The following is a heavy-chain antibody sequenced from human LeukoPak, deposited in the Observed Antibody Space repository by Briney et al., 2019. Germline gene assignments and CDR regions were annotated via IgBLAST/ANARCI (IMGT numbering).Heavy chain of an antibody. CDR1: GFTFSSYS. V-gene: IGHV3-21*01. CDR2: ISSSSSYI. D-gene: IGHD6-13*01. Sequence: PGGSLRLSCAASGFTFSSYSMNWVRQAPGEGLEWVSSISSSSSYIYYADPVKGRFTISRDNAKNSLYLQMNSLRAEDTAVYYCARDAYSSSWYGSYFDYWGQGTLVTVSS. J-gene: IGHJ4*02. CDR3: ARDAYSSSWYGSYFDY.